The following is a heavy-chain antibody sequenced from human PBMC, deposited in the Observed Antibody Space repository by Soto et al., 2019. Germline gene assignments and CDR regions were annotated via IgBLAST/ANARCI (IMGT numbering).Heavy chain of an antibody. D-gene: IGHD3-22*01. CDR2: IDPSDSYT. CDR3: ASSDSSGYYGGRYYYGMDV. V-gene: IGHV5-10-1*01. J-gene: IGHJ6*02. CDR1: GYSFTSYW. Sequence: PGESLKISCKGSGYSFTSYWISWVRQMPGKGLDWMGRIDPSDSYTNYSPSFQGHVTISADKSISTAYLQWSSLKASDTAMYYCASSDSSGYYGGRYYYGMDVWGQGTTVTVSS.